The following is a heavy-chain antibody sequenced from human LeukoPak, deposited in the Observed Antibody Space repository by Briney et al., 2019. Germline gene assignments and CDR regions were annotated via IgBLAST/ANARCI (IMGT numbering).Heavy chain of an antibody. CDR1: GFTFSSYS. V-gene: IGHV3-21*04. CDR2: ISSSSSYI. CDR3: AKAGQLVAPYFDY. D-gene: IGHD6-6*01. J-gene: IGHJ4*02. Sequence: PGGSLRLSCAASGFTFSSYSMNWVRQAPGKGLEWVSSISSSSSYIYYADSVKGRFTISRDNAKNTLYLQMNSLRAEDTAVYYCAKAGQLVAPYFDYWGQGTLVTVSS.